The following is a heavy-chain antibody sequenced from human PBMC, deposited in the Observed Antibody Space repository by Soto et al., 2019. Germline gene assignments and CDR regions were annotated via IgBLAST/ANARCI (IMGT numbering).Heavy chain of an antibody. D-gene: IGHD3-3*02. J-gene: IGHJ4*02. CDR3: ARLGFLEWLARLYFDY. Sequence: SETLSLTCTVSGGSISSSSYYWGWIRQPPGKGLEWIGSIYYSGSTYYNPSLKSRVTISVDTSKNQFSLKLSSVTAADTAVYYCARLGFLEWLARLYFDYWGQGTLVTVSS. V-gene: IGHV4-39*01. CDR1: GGSISSSSYY. CDR2: IYYSGST.